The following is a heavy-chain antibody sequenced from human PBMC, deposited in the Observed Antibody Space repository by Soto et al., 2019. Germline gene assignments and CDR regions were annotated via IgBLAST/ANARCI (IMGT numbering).Heavy chain of an antibody. V-gene: IGHV3-30*18. CDR1: GFTFSTYG. J-gene: IGHJ4*02. D-gene: IGHD3-10*01. Sequence: GGSLRLSCAASGFTFSTYGLHWVRQAPGKGLEWVAVISYDGRNKYYADSVEGRFTISRDDSKNTLYLQMNSLTAEDTAVYYCAKDMSSGSGSYFDWGQGTLVPVSS. CDR3: AKDMSSGSGSYFD. CDR2: ISYDGRNK.